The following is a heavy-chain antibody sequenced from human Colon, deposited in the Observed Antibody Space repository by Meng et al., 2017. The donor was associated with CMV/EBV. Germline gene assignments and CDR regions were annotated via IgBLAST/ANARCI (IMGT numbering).Heavy chain of an antibody. CDR2: IVSSSTYI. V-gene: IGHV3-21*06. J-gene: IGHJ4*02. CDR3: ARDTISGVVAFDY. Sequence: GGSLRLSCAASGFTLNNYNMHWVRQAPGRGLEWVASIVSSSTYIFYADSVKGRFTISRDNGKNLLYLQMNDLRAEDTGVYYCARDTISGVVAFDYWGQGTLVTVSS. CDR1: GFTLNNYN. D-gene: IGHD3-3*01.